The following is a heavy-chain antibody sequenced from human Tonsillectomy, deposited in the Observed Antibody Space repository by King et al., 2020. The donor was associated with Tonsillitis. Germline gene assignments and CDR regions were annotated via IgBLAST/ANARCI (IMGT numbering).Heavy chain of an antibody. D-gene: IGHD3-3*01. CDR1: GVSVSGGSYY. Sequence: VQLQESGPGLVKPSETLSLTCTVSGVSVSGGSYYWSWIRQPPGKGLQWIGYIYYTGSTNYNPSLKSRVTISVDTSKNQFSLKLSSVTAADTAVYYCAGAHSSTIFGVVNWFDPWGQGTLVTVSS. V-gene: IGHV4-61*01. J-gene: IGHJ5*02. CDR2: IYYTGST. CDR3: AGAHSSTIFGVVNWFDP.